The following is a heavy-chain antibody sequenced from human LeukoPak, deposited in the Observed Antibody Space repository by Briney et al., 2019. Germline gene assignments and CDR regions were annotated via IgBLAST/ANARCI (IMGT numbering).Heavy chain of an antibody. CDR1: GYTFTGYY. CDR2: INPNSGGT. V-gene: IGHV1-2*02. CDR3: AREGRRSSPADY. Sequence: ASVKVSCKASGYTFTGYYMHWVRQAPGQGLEWMGWINPNSGGTNYAQKFQGRVTMTRDTSISTAYMELSSLRSEDTAVYYCAREGRRSSPADYWGQGTLVTVSS. D-gene: IGHD2-15*01. J-gene: IGHJ4*02.